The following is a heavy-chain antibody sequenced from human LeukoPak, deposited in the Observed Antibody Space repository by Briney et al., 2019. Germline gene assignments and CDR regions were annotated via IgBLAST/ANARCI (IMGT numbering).Heavy chain of an antibody. D-gene: IGHD3-16*02. CDR2: IYSGGST. J-gene: IGHJ4*02. CDR1: GFTVSSNY. Sequence: GGSLRLSCAASGFTVSSNYMSWVRQAPGKGLEWVSVIYSGGSTYYADSVKGRFTISRDNSKNTLYLQMNSLRAEDTAVYYCAKGGLVTFGGVIPLGDYWGQGTLVTVSS. CDR3: AKGGLVTFGGVIPLGDY. V-gene: IGHV3-53*01.